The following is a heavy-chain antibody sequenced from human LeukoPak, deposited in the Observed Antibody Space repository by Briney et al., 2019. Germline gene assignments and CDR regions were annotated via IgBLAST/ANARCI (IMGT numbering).Heavy chain of an antibody. V-gene: IGHV3-33*07. CDR1: GFTFINYG. D-gene: IGHD1-14*01. Sequence: PGGSLRLSCAASGFTFINYGMYWVRQAPGKGLEWVATVWYDGNNKYYADSLRGRFTISRDNSKNMLYLHMNSLRVEDTAIYYCARDPDRSGFDFWGQGTLVTVSS. CDR3: ARDPDRSGFDF. J-gene: IGHJ4*02. CDR2: VWYDGNNK.